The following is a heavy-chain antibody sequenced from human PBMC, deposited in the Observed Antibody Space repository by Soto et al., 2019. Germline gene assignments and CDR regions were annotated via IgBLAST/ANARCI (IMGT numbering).Heavy chain of an antibody. CDR3: ARDGLAVAGTEVVDY. V-gene: IGHV1-46*01. Sequence: GASVKVSCKASGYTFTSYYMHWVRQAPGQGLEWMGIINPSGGSTSYAQKFQGRVTMTRDTSTSTVYMELSSLRSEDTAVYYCARDGLAVAGTEVVDYWGQGTLVTVSS. J-gene: IGHJ4*02. D-gene: IGHD6-19*01. CDR1: GYTFTSYY. CDR2: INPSGGST.